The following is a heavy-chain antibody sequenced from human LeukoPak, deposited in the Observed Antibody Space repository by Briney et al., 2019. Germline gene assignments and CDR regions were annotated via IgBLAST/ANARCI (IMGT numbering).Heavy chain of an antibody. J-gene: IGHJ4*01. CDR3: AKDRLRYCTGGNCYSPVDY. CDR2: ISSGAGST. CDR1: GFTFSSFG. Sequence: GGSLRLSCAASGFTFSSFGMSWVRQVPGKGLEWVSSISSGAGSTYYADSVKGRFTISRDNSKNSLYLQMTSLRAEDTAVYYCAKDRLRYCTGGNCYSPVDYWGQGTLVTVSS. V-gene: IGHV3-23*01. D-gene: IGHD2-15*01.